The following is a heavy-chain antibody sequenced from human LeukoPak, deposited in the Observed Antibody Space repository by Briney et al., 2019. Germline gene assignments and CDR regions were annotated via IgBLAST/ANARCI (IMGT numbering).Heavy chain of an antibody. J-gene: IGHJ1*01. D-gene: IGHD2-2*01. Sequence: GGSLRLSCAASGFTFSSYSMNWVRQAPGKGLEWVSSISSSSSYIYYADSVKGRFTISRDIAKNSLYLQMNSLRAEDTAVYYCARSVTYQYFQNWGQGTLVTVSS. CDR3: ARSVTYQYFQN. CDR1: GFTFSSYS. CDR2: ISSSSSYI. V-gene: IGHV3-21*01.